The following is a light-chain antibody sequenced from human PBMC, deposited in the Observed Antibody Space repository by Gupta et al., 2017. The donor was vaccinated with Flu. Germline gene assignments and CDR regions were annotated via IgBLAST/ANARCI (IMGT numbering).Light chain of an antibody. V-gene: IGKV3D-15*01. CDR3: QRHHNWPPWT. CDR1: PSISSK. CDR2: DAY. J-gene: IGKJ1*01. Sequence: LVMTQSPATLSLSPGERATLSCRASPSISSKSGWSKHKPNQGPRLLMHDAYTSHTGSAVRFSGSGCGTESALTINIRQLEPFAVYNYQRHHNWPPWTLGQGTKVEIK.